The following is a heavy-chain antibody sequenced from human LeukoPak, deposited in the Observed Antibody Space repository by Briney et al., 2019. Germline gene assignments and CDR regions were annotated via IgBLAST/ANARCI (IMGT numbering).Heavy chain of an antibody. CDR1: GYTFTGYY. CDR2: INPNSGGT. D-gene: IGHD2-2*01. CDR3: ARGFPYQLLGAEYFQH. V-gene: IGHV1-2*02. J-gene: IGHJ1*01. Sequence: ASVKVSCKASGYTFTGYYMHWVRQAPGQGLEWMGWINPNSGGTNYAQKFQGRVTMTRDTSISTAYMELSRLRSDDTAVYYCARGFPYQLLGAEYFQHWGQGTLVTVSS.